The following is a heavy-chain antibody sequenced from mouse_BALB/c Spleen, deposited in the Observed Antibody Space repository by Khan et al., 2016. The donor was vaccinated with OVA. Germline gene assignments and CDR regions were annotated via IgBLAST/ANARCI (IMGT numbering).Heavy chain of an antibody. CDR1: GYSFTAYY. Sequence: GPDLVKTGASVKISCKASGYSFTAYYMNWVKLSHGKSLECIGRINPNTDNTNYNQKFKGKAILTVDTSSSTAYMELRSLTSEDSAVYFFTGGYFFFASWRQGSLFTVSA. CDR3: TGGYFFFAS. CDR2: INPNTDNT. J-gene: IGHJ3*01. D-gene: IGHD1-1*01. V-gene: IGHV1-26*01.